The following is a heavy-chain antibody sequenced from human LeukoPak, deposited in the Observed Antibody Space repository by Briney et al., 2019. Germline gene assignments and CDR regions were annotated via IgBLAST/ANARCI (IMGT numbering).Heavy chain of an antibody. CDR1: GFTFSTYS. D-gene: IGHD2/OR15-2a*01. CDR2: ISRGSKYI. CDR3: ARVSDYYFYMDV. Sequence: KAGGSLRLSCAASGFTFSTYSMNWVRQSPGKGLEWVSSISRGSKYIYYADSVKGRFTSSRDNAKNSLYLQMNSLRAEDTAVYYCARVSDYYFYMDVWGKGTTVTVSS. V-gene: IGHV3-21*01. J-gene: IGHJ6*03.